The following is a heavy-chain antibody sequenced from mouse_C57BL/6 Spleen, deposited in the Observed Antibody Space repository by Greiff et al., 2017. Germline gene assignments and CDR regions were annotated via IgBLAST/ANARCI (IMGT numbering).Heavy chain of an antibody. V-gene: IGHV1-50*01. CDR1: GYTFTRYW. CDR3: ARSGIYYDYDARGWFAY. D-gene: IGHD2-4*01. Sequence: QVQLQQPGAELVKPGASVKLSCKASGYTFTRYWMQWVKQRPGQGLEWIGEIDPSDSYPNYTQKFKGKATLTVDTSSSTAYMQLSSLTSEDSAVYYCARSGIYYDYDARGWFAYWGQGTLVTVSA. CDR2: IDPSDSYP. J-gene: IGHJ3*01.